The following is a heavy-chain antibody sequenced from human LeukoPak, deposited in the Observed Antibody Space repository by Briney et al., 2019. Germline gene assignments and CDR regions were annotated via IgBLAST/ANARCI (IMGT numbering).Heavy chain of an antibody. V-gene: IGHV4-34*01. J-gene: IGHJ4*02. CDR3: ARVQIRITILGVVTPLNFDY. CDR2: INHSGST. Sequence: SETLSLTCAVYGGSFSGYYWSWIRQPPGKGLEWIGEINHSGSTNYNPSLKSRVTISVDTSKNQFSLKLSSVTAADTAVYYCARVQIRITILGVVTPLNFDYWGQGTLVTVSS. CDR1: GGSFSGYY. D-gene: IGHD3-3*01.